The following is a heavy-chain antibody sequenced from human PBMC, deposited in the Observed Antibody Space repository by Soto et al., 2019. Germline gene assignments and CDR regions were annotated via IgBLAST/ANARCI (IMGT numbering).Heavy chain of an antibody. V-gene: IGHV3-23*01. CDR3: ARGDRGGSGSPARYYYSGLDV. Sequence: DVQLLESGGHLVQPGGSLRLSCAASGFTFSSYAMSWVRQAPGNGLEWVSSVSAGGDMTYYSDSVKGRFTISRDNSNNALFLQMNSLRIEDTALYYCARGDRGGSGSPARYYYSGLDVWGQGTTVTVS. D-gene: IGHD2-15*01. J-gene: IGHJ6*02. CDR2: VSAGGDMT. CDR1: GFTFSSYA.